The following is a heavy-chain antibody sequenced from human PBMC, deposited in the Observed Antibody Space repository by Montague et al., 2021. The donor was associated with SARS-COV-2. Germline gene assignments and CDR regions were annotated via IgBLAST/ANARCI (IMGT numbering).Heavy chain of an antibody. Sequence: SETLSLTCAVSDGSISSPNWWNWVRQPPGKGLEWIGEIYYTGDTNYNPSLKSRVTIFIDKSKNHFSLQLRSVTAADTAVYYCARGGAYHYGMDDWGQGTTVAVSS. D-gene: IGHD3-16*01. J-gene: IGHJ6*02. CDR3: ARGGAYHYGMDD. CDR1: DGSISSPNW. CDR2: IYYTGDT. V-gene: IGHV4-4*02.